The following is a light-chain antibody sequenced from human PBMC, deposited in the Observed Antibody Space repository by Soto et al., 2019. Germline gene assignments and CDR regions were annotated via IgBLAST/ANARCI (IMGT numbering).Light chain of an antibody. CDR3: QQTNSFPLI. V-gene: IGKV1-12*01. CDR2: AAS. CDR1: QGISTW. J-gene: IGKJ4*01. Sequence: DIQLTQSPSSVSASVGDRVTISCRASQGISTWLAWYQQKPGKAPNLLIYAASSLQSGVPSRCRSSGSGTNFSPTISSLQPEDFATYYCQQTNSFPLIFGVGTQVEIK.